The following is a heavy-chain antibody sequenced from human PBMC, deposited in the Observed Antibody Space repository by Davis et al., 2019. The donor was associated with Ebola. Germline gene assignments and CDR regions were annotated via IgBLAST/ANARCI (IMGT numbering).Heavy chain of an antibody. Sequence: GGSLRLSCAAPGFTFSDYYMSWIRQAPGKGLEWVSYISSSGSTIYYADSVKGRFTISRDNAKNSLYLQMNSLRDEDTAVYYCARDFGGYYDWYFDLWGRGTLVTVSS. CDR2: ISSSGSTI. J-gene: IGHJ2*01. CDR3: ARDFGGYYDWYFDL. V-gene: IGHV3-11*04. CDR1: GFTFSDYY. D-gene: IGHD3-22*01.